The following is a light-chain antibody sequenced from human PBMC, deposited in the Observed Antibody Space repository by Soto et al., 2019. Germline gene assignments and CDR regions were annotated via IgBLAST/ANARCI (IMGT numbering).Light chain of an antibody. CDR1: QTIDSW. CDR2: KSS. V-gene: IGKV1-5*03. J-gene: IGKJ5*01. Sequence: EIQRTQSPSTLSASVGDRFTITCRASQTIDSWLAWYQHRPVKPPNLLIYKSSTLESGVPSRFSGSGSDTEFTLTISRLQPDDFATYFCHSRAFGQGTRLDIK. CDR3: HSRA.